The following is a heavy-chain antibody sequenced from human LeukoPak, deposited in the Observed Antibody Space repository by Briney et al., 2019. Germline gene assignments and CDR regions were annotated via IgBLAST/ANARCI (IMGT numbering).Heavy chain of an antibody. D-gene: IGHD3-22*01. V-gene: IGHV3-21*01. CDR2: ISSSSSYI. CDR3: ARDFSDLTYYYDSSGFLPGAFDI. CDR1: GFTFSSYS. Sequence: GRSLRLSCAASGFTFSSYSMNWVRQAPGKGLEWVSSISSSSSYIYYADSVKGRFTISRDNAKNSLYLQMNSLRAEDTAVYYCARDFSDLTYYYDSSGFLPGAFDIWGQGTMVTVSS. J-gene: IGHJ3*02.